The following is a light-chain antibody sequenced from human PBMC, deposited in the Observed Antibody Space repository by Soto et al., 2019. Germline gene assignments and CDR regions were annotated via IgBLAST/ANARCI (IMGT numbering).Light chain of an antibody. CDR2: GAS. CDR3: QQYDNFPFT. J-gene: IGKJ3*01. CDR1: QDIYEN. V-gene: IGKV1-33*01. Sequence: DIQLTQSPSSLSASVGDRVTTTCQASQDIYENLNWYQQRPGKAPKFLIYGASNLEAGVPSRFSGSGSGTDFPLTISSLQPDDFATYYCQQYDNFPFTFGPGTKVDI.